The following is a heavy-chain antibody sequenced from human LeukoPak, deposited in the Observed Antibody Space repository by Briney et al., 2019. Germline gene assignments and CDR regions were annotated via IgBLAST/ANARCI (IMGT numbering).Heavy chain of an antibody. J-gene: IGHJ5*02. CDR3: ARGWGPPNWFDP. V-gene: IGHV6-1*01. D-gene: IGHD7-27*01. CDR1: GDSVSSHSAA. Sequence: SQTLSLTCAISGDSVSSHSAAWNWLTQSPSRGLEWLGRTYYRSKWYNDYAVSVKSRITINPDTSKNQFSLQLNSVTPEDTAVYYCARGWGPPNWFDPWGQGTLVTVSS. CDR2: TYYRSKWYN.